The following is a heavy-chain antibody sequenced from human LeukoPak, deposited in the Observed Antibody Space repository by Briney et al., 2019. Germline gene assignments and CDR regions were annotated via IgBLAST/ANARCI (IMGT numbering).Heavy chain of an antibody. CDR2: IYYSGST. CDR1: GGSISSISYY. Sequence: KPSETLPLTCTVSGGSISSISYYWGWIRQPPGKGLEWIGYIYYSGSTYYNPSLKSRVTISVDTSKNQFSLKLSSVTAADTAVYYCARFYCGGDCYSGYFNYWGQGTLVTVSS. V-gene: IGHV4-39*01. CDR3: ARFYCGGDCYSGYFNY. D-gene: IGHD2-21*02. J-gene: IGHJ4*02.